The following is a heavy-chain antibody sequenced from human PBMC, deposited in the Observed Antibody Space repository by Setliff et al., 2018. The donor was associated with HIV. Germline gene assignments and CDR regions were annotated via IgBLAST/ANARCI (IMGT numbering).Heavy chain of an antibody. V-gene: IGHV1-2*06. CDR2: IIPSSGGT. CDR3: ASKVYCTNGVCLDAFDI. Sequence: ASVKVSCKASGYTFTGYYIHWARQAPGQGLEWMGRIIPSSGGTNYAQKFQGRVTMTRDTSISTAYMELSRLRSDDTAVYYCASKVYCTNGVCLDAFDIWGQGTMVTVSS. CDR1: GYTFTGYY. J-gene: IGHJ3*02. D-gene: IGHD2-8*01.